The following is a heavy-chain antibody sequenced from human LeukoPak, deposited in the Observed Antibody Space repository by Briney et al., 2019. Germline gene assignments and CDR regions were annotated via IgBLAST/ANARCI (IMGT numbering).Heavy chain of an antibody. Sequence: PGRSLRLSCAASGFTFSGYPMHWVRQAPGKGLEWVSSISSSSSYIYYADSVKGRFTISRDNAKNSLYLQMNSLRAEDTAVYYCARDPSGRWLQLISGMDVWGQGTTVTVSS. J-gene: IGHJ6*02. V-gene: IGHV3-21*01. CDR1: GFTFSGYP. CDR3: ARDPSGRWLQLISGMDV. D-gene: IGHD5-24*01. CDR2: ISSSSSYI.